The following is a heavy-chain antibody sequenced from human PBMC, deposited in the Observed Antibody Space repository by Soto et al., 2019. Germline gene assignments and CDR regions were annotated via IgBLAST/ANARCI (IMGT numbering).Heavy chain of an antibody. Sequence: QLQLKESGPGLVKPSATLSLTCTVSGGSISSSSYYWGWIRQPPGEGLEWIGSIYYSGSTYYNPSLKSRVTFCVDTSKNQFSLKLSSVTDADTAVYYCARRLSTGDYFDYWGQGTLVTVSS. CDR1: GGSISSSSYY. D-gene: IGHD2-8*02. V-gene: IGHV4-39*01. CDR3: ARRLSTGDYFDY. CDR2: IYYSGST. J-gene: IGHJ4*02.